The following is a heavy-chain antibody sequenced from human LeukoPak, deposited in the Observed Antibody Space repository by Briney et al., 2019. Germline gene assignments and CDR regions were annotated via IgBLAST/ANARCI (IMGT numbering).Heavy chain of an antibody. V-gene: IGHV4-34*01. Sequence: SETLSLTCTVSGGSISSYYWSWIRQPPGKGLEWIGEINHSGSTNYNSSLKSRVTISVDTSKNQFSLKLSSVTAADTAVYYCAQWELLRRGLSYWGQGTLVTVSS. D-gene: IGHD1-26*01. J-gene: IGHJ4*02. CDR1: GGSISSYY. CDR3: AQWELLRRGLSY. CDR2: INHSGST.